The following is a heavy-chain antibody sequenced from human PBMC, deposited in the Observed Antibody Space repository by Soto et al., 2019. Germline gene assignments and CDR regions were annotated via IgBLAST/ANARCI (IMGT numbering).Heavy chain of an antibody. CDR3: AKDRDGAAAGPTKFYGMDV. Sequence: EVQLLESGGGLVQPGGSLRLSCAASGFTFSSYAMSWVRQAPGKGQEWVSVISGSGDSTYYADSVRGRFTISRDNSKNTLYLKMNSLRAEDTAVYYCAKDRDGAAAGPTKFYGMDVWGQGTTVTVSS. CDR2: ISGSGDST. V-gene: IGHV3-23*01. D-gene: IGHD6-13*01. CDR1: GFTFSSYA. J-gene: IGHJ6*02.